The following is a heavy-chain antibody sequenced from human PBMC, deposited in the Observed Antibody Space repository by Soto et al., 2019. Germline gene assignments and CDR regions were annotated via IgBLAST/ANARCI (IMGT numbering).Heavy chain of an antibody. J-gene: IGHJ6*02. CDR3: AKDNLAAVTAGSGNVRGV. D-gene: IGHD2-21*02. CDR1: GFAFNGYG. CDR2: ISYDGQNR. V-gene: IGHV3-30*18. Sequence: QGQLVESGGGVVQPGTSLRLSCGASGFAFNGYGMHWVRQAPGKGLEWVATISYDGQNRFYADSVRGRITISRDNSKNKLVLEMDGLRPQDKGGYYCAKDNLAAVTAGSGNVRGVWGRSTPVTVSS.